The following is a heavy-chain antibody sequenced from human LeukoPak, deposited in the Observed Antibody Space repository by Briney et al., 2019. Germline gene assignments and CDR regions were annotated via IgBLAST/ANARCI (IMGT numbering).Heavy chain of an antibody. D-gene: IGHD3-16*01. CDR1: SGSSSRFF. Sequence: SETLSLTGTVSSGSSSRFFWGWIRPPPGKGLTWSGFIYYTGITNYNPSLKSRVTMSVVTSKNQCSLKLNSVTAADTAVYFFARGSYRNNDWAYWGQGALVTVSS. CDR2: IYYTGIT. J-gene: IGHJ4*02. CDR3: ARGSYRNNDWAY. V-gene: IGHV4-59*01.